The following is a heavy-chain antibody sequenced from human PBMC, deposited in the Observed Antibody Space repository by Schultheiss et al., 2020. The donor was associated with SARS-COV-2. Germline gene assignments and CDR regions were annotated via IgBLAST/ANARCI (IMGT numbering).Heavy chain of an antibody. D-gene: IGHD2-2*01. CDR3: ARDSRYQLLNY. V-gene: IGHV3-48*04. CDR2: ISSSGSTI. Sequence: GGSLRLSCAASGFTFSSYAMSWVRQAPGKGLEWVSYISSSGSTIYYADSVKGRFTISRDNAKNSLYLQMNSLRAEDRAVYYCARDSRYQLLNYWGQGTLVTVSS. J-gene: IGHJ4*02. CDR1: GFTFSSYA.